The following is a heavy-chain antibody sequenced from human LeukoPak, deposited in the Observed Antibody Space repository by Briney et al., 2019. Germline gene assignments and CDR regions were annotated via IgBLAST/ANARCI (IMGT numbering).Heavy chain of an antibody. J-gene: IGHJ6*03. CDR1: GFTFSAYA. Sequence: GGSLRLSCTASGFTFSAYAMHWVRQAPGKGLEWVAFIRYDGSNKYYADSVKGRFTISRDNSKNTLYLQMNSLRAEDTAVYYCAKVARTSGIAAAGTGYYYYMDVWGKGTTVTVSS. V-gene: IGHV3-30*02. CDR3: AKVARTSGIAAAGTGYYYYMDV. D-gene: IGHD6-13*01. CDR2: IRYDGSNK.